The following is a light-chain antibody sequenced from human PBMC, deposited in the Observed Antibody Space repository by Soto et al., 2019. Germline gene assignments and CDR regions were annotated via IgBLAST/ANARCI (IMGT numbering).Light chain of an antibody. Sequence: EIVLTQSPGTLSLSPGDTATLSCRASQSLGGNLAWYQQKPGQGPRLLIFRASNRATGIPARFSGSGSGTDFTLTISSLEPEDFAVYYCQQRSNWPLTFGQGTRLEIK. CDR2: RAS. V-gene: IGKV3-11*01. CDR3: QQRSNWPLT. CDR1: QSLGGN. J-gene: IGKJ5*01.